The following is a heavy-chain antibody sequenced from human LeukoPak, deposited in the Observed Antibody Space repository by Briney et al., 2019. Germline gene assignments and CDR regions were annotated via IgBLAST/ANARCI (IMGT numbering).Heavy chain of an antibody. D-gene: IGHD2-15*01. CDR1: GFTFTSSA. CDR3: AADLRSGQSPSDP. Sequence: GASVKVSCKASGFTFTSSAMQWVRQARGQRLEWIGWIVVGSGNTNYAQKFQERVTITRDMSTSTAYMELSSLRSEDTAVYYCAADLRSGQSPSDPWGQGTLVTVSS. J-gene: IGHJ5*02. V-gene: IGHV1-58*02. CDR2: IVVGSGNT.